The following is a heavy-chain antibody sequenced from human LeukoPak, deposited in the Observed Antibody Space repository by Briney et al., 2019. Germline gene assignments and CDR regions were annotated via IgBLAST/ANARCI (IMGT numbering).Heavy chain of an antibody. D-gene: IGHD4-17*01. CDR2: IYWNDDN. J-gene: IGHJ4*02. Sequence: SGPTLVNPTQTLTLTCTFSGLSLRTSGVGVGWIRQPPGKALEWLALIYWNDDNRYSPSLRTRLTITKDTSKNQVVLTMTNMDPVDTATYYCAHYGDYRFMYYFDYWGQGTLVTVSS. CDR1: GLSLRTSGVG. V-gene: IGHV2-5*01. CDR3: AHYGDYRFMYYFDY.